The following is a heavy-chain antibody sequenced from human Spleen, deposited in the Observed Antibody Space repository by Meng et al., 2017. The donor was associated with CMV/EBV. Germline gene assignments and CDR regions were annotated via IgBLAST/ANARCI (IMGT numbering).Heavy chain of an antibody. J-gene: IGHJ5*02. CDR2: ISSSGNTI. CDR1: GLRFNTYS. CDR3: ARDKLNEGRRAPLFNWFDP. Sequence: GGSLRLSCVDSGLRFNTYSFNWVRQAPGKGLEWVSYISSSGNTIYYADSVKGRFSISRENAKNSLYLQMNSLRAEDTAVYYCARDKLNEGRRAPLFNWFDPWGQGTPVTVSS. V-gene: IGHV3-48*04.